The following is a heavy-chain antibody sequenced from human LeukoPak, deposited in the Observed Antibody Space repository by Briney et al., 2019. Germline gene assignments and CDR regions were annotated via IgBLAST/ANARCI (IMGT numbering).Heavy chain of an antibody. CDR3: ASYYYGSGSPDY. CDR1: GGTFSSHV. V-gene: IGHV1-69*13. CDR2: IMSVFGRA. Sequence: SVKVSCKASGGTFSSHVISWVRQAPGQGLEWMGGIMSVFGRANYAQKFQGRVTITADESTSTAYMELSSLRSEDTAVYYCASYYYGSGSPDYWGQGTLVPVSS. D-gene: IGHD3-10*01. J-gene: IGHJ4*02.